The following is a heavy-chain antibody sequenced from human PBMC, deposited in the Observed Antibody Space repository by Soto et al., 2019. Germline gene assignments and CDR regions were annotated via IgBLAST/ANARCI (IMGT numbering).Heavy chain of an antibody. D-gene: IGHD3-16*01. Sequence: EVQLLESGGGLVQPGGSLRLSCAASGFTFGTYAMKWLRQAPGRGLECVSFISGSGRTTYYAKSVKGRFTVSRDNSNSTMYLQMNSLRAEDTALYYCAKFRGPSYSYYYMDVWGKGTTVTVSS. V-gene: IGHV3-23*01. CDR1: GFTFGTYA. CDR3: AKFRGPSYSYYYMDV. J-gene: IGHJ6*03. CDR2: ISGSGRTT.